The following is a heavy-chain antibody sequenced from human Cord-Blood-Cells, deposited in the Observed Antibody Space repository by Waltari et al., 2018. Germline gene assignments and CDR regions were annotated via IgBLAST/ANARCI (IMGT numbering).Heavy chain of an antibody. Sequence: QVQLVQSGAEVKKPGASVKVSCKASGYTFTSYGISWVRQAPGQGLEWMGWISAFRGNTNYEQQLQGRVTMTTVTSSSTAYMELRSLRSDDTAVYYCARDSRFYDAFDIWGQGTMVTVSS. V-gene: IGHV1-18*04. J-gene: IGHJ3*02. CDR1: GYTFTSYG. CDR2: ISAFRGNT. D-gene: IGHD3-3*01. CDR3: ARDSRFYDAFDI.